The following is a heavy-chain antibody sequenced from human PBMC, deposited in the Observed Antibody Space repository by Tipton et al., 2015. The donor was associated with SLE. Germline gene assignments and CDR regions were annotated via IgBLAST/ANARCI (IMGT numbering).Heavy chain of an antibody. D-gene: IGHD3-10*01. CDR1: GGSINGYY. Sequence: TLSLTCTVSGGSINGYYWNWFRQPPGRELEWIGYIYHSGSTNYNPSLKSRVTVSVDTSKNQFSLKLSSVTAADTAVYYCARGASGSGSDYDPFSLDFWGQGTLVTVSS. CDR3: ARGASGSGSDYDPFSLDF. CDR2: IYHSGST. J-gene: IGHJ4*02. V-gene: IGHV4-59*08.